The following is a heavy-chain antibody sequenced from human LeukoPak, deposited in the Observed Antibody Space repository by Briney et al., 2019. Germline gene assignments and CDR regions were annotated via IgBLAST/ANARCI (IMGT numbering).Heavy chain of an antibody. J-gene: IGHJ4*02. D-gene: IGHD1-26*01. V-gene: IGHV1-46*01. CDR3: ARLTGSYRGYFDY. CDR1: GYTFTSYY. Sequence: ASVKVSCKASGYTFTSYYMHWVRQAPGQGLEWMGIINPSGGSTNYAQKFQGRVTMTRDTSTSTVYMELSSLGSEDTAVYYCARLTGSYRGYFDYWGQGTLVTVSS. CDR2: INPSGGST.